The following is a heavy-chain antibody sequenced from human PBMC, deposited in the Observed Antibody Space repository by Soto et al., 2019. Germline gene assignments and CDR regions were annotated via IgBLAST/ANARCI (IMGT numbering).Heavy chain of an antibody. CDR1: GESFSRYY. J-gene: IGHJ5*02. Sequence: QVQLHQWGAGLLKPSETLSLTCAVYGESFSRYYWTWIRQSPGKGLEWIGEINHSGSTNYNPSLKTRLIMSVDTSKNQFSLRLRSVTDADTAVYYCARGGAINQLIRGLVLNSYFDAWGQGNLVTVSS. V-gene: IGHV4-34*01. D-gene: IGHD3-10*01. CDR2: INHSGST. CDR3: ARGGAINQLIRGLVLNSYFDA.